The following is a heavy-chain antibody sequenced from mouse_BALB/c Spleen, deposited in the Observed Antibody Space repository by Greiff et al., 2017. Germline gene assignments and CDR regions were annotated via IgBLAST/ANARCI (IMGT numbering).Heavy chain of an antibody. J-gene: IGHJ2*01. V-gene: IGHV2-9-2*01. CDR3: VRENSHFDY. Sequence: VQVVESGPGLVAPSQSLSITCTVSGFSLTSYDISWIRQPPGKGLEWLGVIWTGGGTNYNSAFMSRLSISKDNSKSQVFLKMNSLQTDDTAIYYCVRENSHFDYWGQGTTLTVSS. CDR2: IWTGGGT. CDR1: GFSLTSYD.